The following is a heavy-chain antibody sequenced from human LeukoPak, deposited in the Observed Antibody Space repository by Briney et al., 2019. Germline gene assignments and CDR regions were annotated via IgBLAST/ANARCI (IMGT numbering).Heavy chain of an antibody. Sequence: QAGGSLRLSCAASGFTFSSYAMHWVRQAPGKGLEWVAVISYDGSNKYYADSVKGRFTISRDNSKNTLYLQMNSLRAEDTAVYYCAKDSRFGDSSGYPIDYWGQGTLVTVSS. J-gene: IGHJ4*02. CDR1: GFTFSSYA. CDR3: AKDSRFGDSSGYPIDY. D-gene: IGHD3-22*01. CDR2: ISYDGSNK. V-gene: IGHV3-30-3*01.